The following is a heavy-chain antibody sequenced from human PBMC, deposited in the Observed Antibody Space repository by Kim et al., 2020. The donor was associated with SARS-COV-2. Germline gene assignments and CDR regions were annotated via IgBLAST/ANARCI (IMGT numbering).Heavy chain of an antibody. CDR3: AGDRGGRSPFDY. Sequence: YYADAVEGRFTISRDNSKTTLYLQMNSLRAEDTAVYYCAGDRGGRSPFDYWGQGTLVPVSS. V-gene: IGHV3-33*01. J-gene: IGHJ4*02.